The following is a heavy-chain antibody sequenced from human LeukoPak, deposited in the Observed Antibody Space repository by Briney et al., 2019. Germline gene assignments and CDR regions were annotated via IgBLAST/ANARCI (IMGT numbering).Heavy chain of an antibody. CDR3: TTAVKGAAAGTVGY. J-gene: IGHJ4*02. CDR2: IKSKTDDETT. D-gene: IGHD6-13*01. CDR1: GFTFSNAW. Sequence: GGSLRLSCAASGFTFSNAWMSWVRQAPGKGLEWVGRIKSKTDDETTDYAAPVKGRFTISRDDSKNTLYLQMNSLKTEDTAVYNCTTAVKGAAAGTVGYWGQGTLVTVSS. V-gene: IGHV3-15*01.